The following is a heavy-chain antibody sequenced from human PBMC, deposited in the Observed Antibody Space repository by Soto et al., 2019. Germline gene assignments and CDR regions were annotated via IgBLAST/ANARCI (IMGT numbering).Heavy chain of an antibody. CDR2: IYYSGST. D-gene: IGHD3-22*01. CDR3: ARDGRGGYYPRGAFDI. Sequence: LSLTCTVSGGSISSGDYYWSWIRQPPGKGLEWIGYIYYSGSTYYNPSLKSRVTISVDTSKNQFSLKLSSVTAADTAVYYCARDGRGGYYPRGAFDIWGQGTMVTVSS. CDR1: GGSISSGDYY. J-gene: IGHJ3*02. V-gene: IGHV4-30-4*01.